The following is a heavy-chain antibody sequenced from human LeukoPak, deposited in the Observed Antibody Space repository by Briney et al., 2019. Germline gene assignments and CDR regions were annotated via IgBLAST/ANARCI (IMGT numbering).Heavy chain of an antibody. CDR1: GGSISSSSYD. D-gene: IGHD1-1*01. CDR2: MYYSGST. J-gene: IGHJ4*02. CDR3: ARRDWNDGHYYFDY. V-gene: IGHV4-39*01. Sequence: SETLSLTCTVSGGSISSSSYDWGWIRQPRGKGREWIGSMYYSGSTYYNPARKSRFTIAVDTNKNQFSLKLSSVTAADTAVYYCARRDWNDGHYYFDYWGQGTLVTVSS.